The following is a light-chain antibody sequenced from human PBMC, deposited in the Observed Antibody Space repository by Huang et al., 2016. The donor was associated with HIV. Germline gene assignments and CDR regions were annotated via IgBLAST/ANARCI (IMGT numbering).Light chain of an antibody. CDR3: QQRSAWLYT. J-gene: IGKJ2*01. CDR2: DTS. CDR1: QSVSSY. V-gene: IGKV3-11*01. Sequence: EIVLTQSPATLSSSPGERAPLSCRASQSVSSYLAWYQQKPGQAPRLLIYDTSPRATGIPARFSGSGSGTEFTLTISSLEPEDFAVYYCQQRSAWLYTFGQGTKVEIK.